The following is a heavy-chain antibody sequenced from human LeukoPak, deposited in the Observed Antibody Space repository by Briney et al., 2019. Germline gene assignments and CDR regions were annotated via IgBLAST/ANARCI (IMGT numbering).Heavy chain of an antibody. D-gene: IGHD4-23*01. J-gene: IGHJ4*02. Sequence: SVKVSCKASGGTFSSYAISWVRQAPGQGLEWMGRIIPIFGTANYAQKFQGRVTITTDESTSTAYMELSSLRSEDTAVYYCAREDYGGSPYDYWGQGTLVTVSS. CDR2: IIPIFGTA. CDR1: GGTFSSYA. CDR3: AREDYGGSPYDY. V-gene: IGHV1-69*05.